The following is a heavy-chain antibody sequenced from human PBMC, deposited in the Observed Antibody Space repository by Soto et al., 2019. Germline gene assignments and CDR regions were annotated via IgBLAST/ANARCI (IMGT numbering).Heavy chain of an antibody. J-gene: IGHJ4*02. D-gene: IGHD3-10*01. V-gene: IGHV3-33*01. CDR1: GFAFSRDA. CDR3: ASLYFYGSGTPDF. CDR2: IWFDGSEK. Sequence: ESVGGVVQPGRSLRLACVASGFAFSRDAMHWVRQAPGGGLEWVAVIWFDGSEKYYADSVKGRFTISRDNSKNTLYLQMNSLRAEDTAVYYCASLYFYGSGTPDFWGQGTLVTVSS.